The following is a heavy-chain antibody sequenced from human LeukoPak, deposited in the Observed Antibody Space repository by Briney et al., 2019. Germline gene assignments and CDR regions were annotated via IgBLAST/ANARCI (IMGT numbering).Heavy chain of an antibody. CDR1: GFSFNNYA. CDR3: AKGINSGTYYYFDF. D-gene: IGHD1-26*01. Sequence: PGGSLRLSCAASGFSFNNYAMSWVRQAPGKGLEWVSAISGSGGSTHYADGDSVKGRFTISRDNSKNTPSLQMNSLRAEDTAVYYCAKGINSGTYYYFDFWGQGTLVTVSS. V-gene: IGHV3-23*01. J-gene: IGHJ4*02. CDR2: ISGSGGST.